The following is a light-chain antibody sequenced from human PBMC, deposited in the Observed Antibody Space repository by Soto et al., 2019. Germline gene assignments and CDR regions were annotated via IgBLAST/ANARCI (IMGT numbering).Light chain of an antibody. CDR3: QHRST. Sequence: DIVLAQSPATLSLSPGERATLSCRASQSVSTSLAWYQHKPGQGPRLLIDDASDMATGIPASFIGSGSGTAFTLTISSLEPEDFAVYYCQHRSTFGQGTRLEI. V-gene: IGKV3-11*01. J-gene: IGKJ5*01. CDR2: DAS. CDR1: QSVSTS.